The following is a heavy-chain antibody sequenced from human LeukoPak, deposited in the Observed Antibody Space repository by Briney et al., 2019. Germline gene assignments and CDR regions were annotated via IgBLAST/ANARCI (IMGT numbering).Heavy chain of an antibody. Sequence: GGSLRLSCAASGFTFSSYGMHWVRQAPGKGLEWVAIIWYDGSTKYYADSVKGRFTISRDNSKNTLYLQMNSPRAEDTAVYYCAKERGIAAAGTVTSFDYWGQGTLVTVSS. CDR2: IWYDGSTK. CDR1: GFTFSSYG. V-gene: IGHV3-33*06. D-gene: IGHD6-13*01. CDR3: AKERGIAAAGTVTSFDY. J-gene: IGHJ4*02.